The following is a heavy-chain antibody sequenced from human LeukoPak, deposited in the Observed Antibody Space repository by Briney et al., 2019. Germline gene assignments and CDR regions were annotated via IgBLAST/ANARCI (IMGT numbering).Heavy chain of an antibody. J-gene: IGHJ6*04. CDR2: IYYSGST. CDR3: ARDHCSSTSCPDVLYYYYGMDV. V-gene: IGHV4-59*01. D-gene: IGHD2-2*01. CDR1: GGSISSYY. Sequence: SETLSLTCTVSGGSISSYYWSWIRQPPGKGLEWIGYIYYSGSTNYNPSIKSRVTISVDTSKNQFSLKLSSVTAADTAVYYCARDHCSSTSCPDVLYYYYGMDVWGKGTTVTVSS.